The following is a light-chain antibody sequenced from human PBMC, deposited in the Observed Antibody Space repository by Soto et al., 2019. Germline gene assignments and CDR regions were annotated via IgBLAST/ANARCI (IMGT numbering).Light chain of an antibody. CDR1: SSDVGGYNY. J-gene: IGLJ1*01. Sequence: QSALTQPPSASGSPGQSVAISCTGTSSDVGGYNYVSWYQLHPDKAPKLMIYEVNMRPSGVPDRFSGSKSGNTASLTVSGLRAEDEADYYCSSYAGSNNYVFGTGTKVTVL. V-gene: IGLV2-8*01. CDR3: SSYAGSNNYV. CDR2: EVN.